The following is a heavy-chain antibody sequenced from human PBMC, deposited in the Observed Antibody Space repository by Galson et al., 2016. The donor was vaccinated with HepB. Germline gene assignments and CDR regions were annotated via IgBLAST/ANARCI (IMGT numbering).Heavy chain of an antibody. V-gene: IGHV3-48*02. J-gene: IGHJ3*02. CDR3: ATSARKAFDI. CDR2: ISSSSETI. CDR1: GFTFSAYG. Sequence: SLRLSCAASGFTFSAYGVNWVRQAPGKGLEWISYISSSSETISYVDSVEGRFTISRDNAKKSLYLQLNSLREEDTAAYYCATSARKAFDIWGRGTMVTVSS.